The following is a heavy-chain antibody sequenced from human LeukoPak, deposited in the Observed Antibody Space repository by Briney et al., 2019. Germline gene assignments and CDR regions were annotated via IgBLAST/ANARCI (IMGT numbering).Heavy chain of an antibody. Sequence: SQTLSLTCAVSGGFIRSGSYYWSWIRQPPGKGLEWIGYIYYSGSTNYNPSLKSRVTISVDTSKNQFSLNLNSVTAADTALYYCARHWGFAFDIWGQGTMVTVSS. D-gene: IGHD7-27*01. V-gene: IGHV4-61*01. CDR3: ARHWGFAFDI. CDR1: GGFIRSGSYY. CDR2: IYYSGST. J-gene: IGHJ3*02.